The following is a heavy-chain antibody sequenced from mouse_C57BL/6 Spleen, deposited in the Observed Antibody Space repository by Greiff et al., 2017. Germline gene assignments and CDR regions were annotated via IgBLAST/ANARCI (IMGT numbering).Heavy chain of an antibody. CDR2: INPNNGGT. CDR3: ARGDYYYGPMDY. Sequence: EVKLQESGPELVKPGASVKMSCKASGYTFTDYNMHWVKQSHGKSLEWIGYINPNNGGTSYNQKFKGKATLTVNKSSSTAYMELRSLTSEDSAVYYCARGDYYYGPMDYWGQGTSVTVSS. V-gene: IGHV1-22*01. D-gene: IGHD1-1*01. J-gene: IGHJ4*01. CDR1: GYTFTDYN.